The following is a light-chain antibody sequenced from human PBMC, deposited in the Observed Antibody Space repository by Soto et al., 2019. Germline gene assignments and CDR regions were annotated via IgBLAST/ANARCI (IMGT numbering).Light chain of an antibody. CDR1: SSDVGGYNY. CDR3: SSYTSSSTPGV. CDR2: DVS. Sequence: QSVLTQPASVSGSPGQSITISCTGTSSDVGGYNYVSWYQQHPGKAPKLMIYDVSNRPSGVSNRFSGSKSDNTASLTISGLQAEDEADYYCSSYTSSSTPGVFGTGTKLTVL. V-gene: IGLV2-14*01. J-gene: IGLJ1*01.